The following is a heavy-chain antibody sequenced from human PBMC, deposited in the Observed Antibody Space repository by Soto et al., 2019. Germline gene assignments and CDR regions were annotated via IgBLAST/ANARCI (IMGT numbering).Heavy chain of an antibody. J-gene: IGHJ6*02. CDR2: ISAYNGNT. V-gene: IGHV1-18*04. Sequence: QVQLVQSGAEVKKPGASVKVSCKASGYTFTSYGISWVRQAPGQGLEWMGWISAYNGNTNYAQKLQGRVTMTTDTSKSTAYMELRSLRSDDTAVYYCAREGQMHSLGGGFYYYGMDVWGQGTTVTVSS. D-gene: IGHD3-16*01. CDR3: AREGQMHSLGGGFYYYGMDV. CDR1: GYTFTSYG.